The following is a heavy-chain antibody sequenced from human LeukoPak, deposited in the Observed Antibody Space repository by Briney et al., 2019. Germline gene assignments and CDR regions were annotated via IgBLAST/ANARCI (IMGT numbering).Heavy chain of an antibody. J-gene: IGHJ3*02. Sequence: GASVKVSCKASGGTFSSYAISWVRQAPGQGLEWMGGIIPFFCTADYEQKFQGRVTITKDEFTSTAYMELSSLRSEDPAVYYCARTSNQLPTPRGFDAFDIWGKGTMVTVSS. CDR3: ARTSNQLPTPRGFDAFDI. CDR1: GGTFSSYA. CDR2: IIPFFCTA. V-gene: IGHV1-69*05. D-gene: IGHD2-2*01.